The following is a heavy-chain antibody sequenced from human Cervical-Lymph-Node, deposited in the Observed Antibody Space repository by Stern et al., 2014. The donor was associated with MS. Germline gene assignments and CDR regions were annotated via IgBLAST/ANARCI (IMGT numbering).Heavy chain of an antibody. CDR1: GYTFTTYY. Sequence: QVQLVQSGAEVKKPGTSVKVSCRTSGYTFTTYYMHWVRQAPGQGLEWMGIFRPTDDTTIYAQKFQDRVTMTGDTSTTTVYMELSSLSSDDTAVYYCAREIANPGAYDFWGQGTLVSVSS. CDR2: FRPTDDTT. D-gene: IGHD4/OR15-4a*01. J-gene: IGHJ4*02. V-gene: IGHV1-46*03. CDR3: AREIANPGAYDF.